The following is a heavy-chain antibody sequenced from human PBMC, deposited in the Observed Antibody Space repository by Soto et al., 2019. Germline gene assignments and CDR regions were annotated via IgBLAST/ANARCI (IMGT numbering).Heavy chain of an antibody. CDR1: GGSISSYY. Sequence: PSETLSLTCTVSGGSISSYYWSWIRQPPGKGLEWIGYIYYSGSTNYNPSLKSRVTISVDTSKNQFSLKLSSVTAADTAVYYCARDTFDSSGYGPGYYYGMDVWGQGTTVTVSS. V-gene: IGHV4-59*01. CDR2: IYYSGST. CDR3: ARDTFDSSGYGPGYYYGMDV. J-gene: IGHJ6*02. D-gene: IGHD3-22*01.